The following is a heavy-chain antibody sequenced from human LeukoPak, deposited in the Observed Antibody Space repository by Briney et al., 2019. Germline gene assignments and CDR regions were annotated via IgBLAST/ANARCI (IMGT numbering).Heavy chain of an antibody. V-gene: IGHV3-23*01. CDR1: GFTFSSCA. J-gene: IGHJ4*02. D-gene: IGHD3-10*01. CDR2: ISGSGDNT. CDR3: SSLAMIRGVMPFDY. Sequence: GGSLRLSCAASGFTFSSCAMSWVRQAPGKGLEWVSAISGSGDNTYYTDSVKGRFTISRDNSRNTLYLQMNSLKSEDTAVYYCSSLAMIRGVMPFDYWGQGTLVTVSS.